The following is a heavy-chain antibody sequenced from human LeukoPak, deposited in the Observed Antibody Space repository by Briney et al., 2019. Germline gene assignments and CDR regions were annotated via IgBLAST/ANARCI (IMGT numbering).Heavy chain of an antibody. CDR1: GFTFSSYA. Sequence: GGSLRLSCAASGFTFSSYAMSWVSQAPGKGLEWVSAISGSGGSTYYADSVKGRFTISRDNSKNTLYLQMNSLRAEDTAVYYCAKDHPPIYDSSGYPLDWGQGTLVTVSS. V-gene: IGHV3-23*01. CDR3: AKDHPPIYDSSGYPLD. J-gene: IGHJ4*02. CDR2: ISGSGGST. D-gene: IGHD3-22*01.